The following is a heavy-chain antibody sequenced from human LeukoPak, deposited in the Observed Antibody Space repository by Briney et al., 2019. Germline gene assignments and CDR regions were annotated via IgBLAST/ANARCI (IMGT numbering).Heavy chain of an antibody. Sequence: GGSLRLSCAASGFTFSNYAMSWVRQAPGKGLEWVSGICGSGGVTYYADSVKGRFPISRDRSKNTLYLRMNSLRAEDTAVYYCARINTAIFSSSDYWGQGTLVTVSS. D-gene: IGHD2-21*02. CDR2: ICGSGGVT. V-gene: IGHV3-23*01. J-gene: IGHJ4*02. CDR3: ARINTAIFSSSDY. CDR1: GFTFSNYA.